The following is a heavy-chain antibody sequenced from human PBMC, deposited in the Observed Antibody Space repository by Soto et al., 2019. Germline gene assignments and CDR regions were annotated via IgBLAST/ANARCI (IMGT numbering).Heavy chain of an antibody. Sequence: QVQLVESGGGVVQPGRSLRLSCAASGFTFSSYSMHWVRQAPGKGLEWVAVISYDGSNKYYADSVKGRFTISRDNAKNTLYLQMDSLRAEHSAEYYCARPPAGDFYCGSNWFDPWGQGTLVTVSS. V-gene: IGHV3-30-3*01. CDR2: ISYDGSNK. CDR3: ARPPAGDFYCGSNWFDP. D-gene: IGHD2-21*01. J-gene: IGHJ5*02. CDR1: GFTFSSYS.